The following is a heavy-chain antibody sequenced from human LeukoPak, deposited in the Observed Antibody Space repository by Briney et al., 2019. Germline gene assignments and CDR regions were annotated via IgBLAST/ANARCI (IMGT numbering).Heavy chain of an antibody. D-gene: IGHD3-3*01. J-gene: IGHJ4*02. Sequence: GGSLTLSCAASGFTFSSYAMSWVRQAPGKGLEWVSAISGSGGSTYYANSVKARFTISRDNSKNTLYLQMISLRGEDTALYYCAKDLHSDFCSGSDYWSQGTLVTVSS. CDR2: ISGSGGST. CDR1: GFTFSSYA. V-gene: IGHV3-23*01. CDR3: AKDLHSDFCSGSDY.